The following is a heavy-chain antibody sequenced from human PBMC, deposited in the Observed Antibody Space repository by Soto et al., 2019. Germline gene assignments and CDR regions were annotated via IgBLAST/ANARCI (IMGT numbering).Heavy chain of an antibody. CDR3: AKRDSGYFDY. Sequence: EVQLSESGGGLVQPGGSLRLSCAASGFTFSSYAVTWVRQAPGKGLEWVSTISATGAATYYADSVKGRFTVSRDNSKSMQYLQMNSLRAEDTAVYYCAKRDSGYFDYWGQGILVTVSS. V-gene: IGHV3-23*01. J-gene: IGHJ4*02. CDR1: GFTFSSYA. CDR2: ISATGAAT. D-gene: IGHD1-26*01.